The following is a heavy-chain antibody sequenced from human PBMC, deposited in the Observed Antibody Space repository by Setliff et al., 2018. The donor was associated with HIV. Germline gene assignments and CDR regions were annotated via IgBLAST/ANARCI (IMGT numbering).Heavy chain of an antibody. V-gene: IGHV1-24*01. CDR3: VRGHCNSDKCWYTWFGP. J-gene: IGHJ5*02. CDR1: GYTLTELS. CDR2: FDPEDGET. Sequence: GASVKVSCKISGYTLTELSIHWVRQAPGKGLEWMANFDPEDGETFYAQKFQDRLTMTTDTSTTTASMELRSLRSDDTAVYYCVRGHCNSDKCWYTWFGPWGQGTLVTVSS. D-gene: IGHD2-2*01.